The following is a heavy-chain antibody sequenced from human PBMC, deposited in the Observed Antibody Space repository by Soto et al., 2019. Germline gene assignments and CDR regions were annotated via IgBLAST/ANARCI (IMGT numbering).Heavy chain of an antibody. CDR3: ARGAVTTYHYYYGMDV. D-gene: IGHD4-4*01. CDR2: INAGNGNT. CDR1: GYTFTSYA. J-gene: IGHJ6*02. Sequence: ASVKVSFKASGYTFTSYAMHWVRQAPGQRLEWMGWINAGNGNTKYSQKFQGRVTITRDTSASTAYMELSSLRSEDTAVYYCARGAVTTYHYYYGMDVWGQGTTVTVSS. V-gene: IGHV1-3*01.